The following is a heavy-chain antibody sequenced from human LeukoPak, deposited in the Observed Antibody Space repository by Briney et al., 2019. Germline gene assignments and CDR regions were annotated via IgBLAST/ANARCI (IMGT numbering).Heavy chain of an antibody. J-gene: IGHJ6*02. V-gene: IGHV3-13*01. CDR3: ARGRIAARYYYYYGMDV. Sequence: GGSLRLSCAASGFTFSSYAMSWVRQATGKGLEWVSAIGTAGDTYYPGSVKGRFTISRENAKNSLYLQMNSLRAGDTAVYYCARGRIAARYYYYYGMDVWGQGTTVTVSS. CDR2: IGTAGDT. D-gene: IGHD6-6*01. CDR1: GFTFSSYA.